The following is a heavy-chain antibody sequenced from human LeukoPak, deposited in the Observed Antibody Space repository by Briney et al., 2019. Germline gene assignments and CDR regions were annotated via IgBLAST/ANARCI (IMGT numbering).Heavy chain of an antibody. J-gene: IGHJ5*02. Sequence: GGSLRLSCAASGFTFSSYGMHWVRQAPGKGLEWVAFIRYDGSNKYYADSVKGRFTISRDNSKNTLYLQMNSLRAEDTAVYYCAKDPNFGKGIAAVKGGSWFDPWGQGTLVTVSS. CDR3: AKDPNFGKGIAAVKGGSWFDP. V-gene: IGHV3-30*02. D-gene: IGHD6-13*01. CDR1: GFTFSSYG. CDR2: IRYDGSNK.